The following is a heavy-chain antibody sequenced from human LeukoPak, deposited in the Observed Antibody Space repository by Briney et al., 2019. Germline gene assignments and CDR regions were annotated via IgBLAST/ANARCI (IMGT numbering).Heavy chain of an antibody. J-gene: IGHJ5*02. CDR3: ARKLPYYSSTSCYTGGWFDP. V-gene: IGHV4-34*01. CDR2: INHSGST. D-gene: IGHD2-2*02. Sequence: SETLSLTCAVYGGSFSGYHWSWIRQPPGKGLEWIGEINHSGSTNYNPSLKSRVTMSVDTSKNQFSLKLSSVTAADTAVYYCARKLPYYSSTSCYTGGWFDPWGQGTLVTVSS. CDR1: GGSFSGYH.